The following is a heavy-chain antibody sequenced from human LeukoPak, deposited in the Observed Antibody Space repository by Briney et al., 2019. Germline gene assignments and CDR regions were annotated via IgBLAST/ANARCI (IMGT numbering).Heavy chain of an antibody. Sequence: GGSLRLSCVASGFTLSTYWMHWVRQAPGKGLVWVSRINSDGSATSYADSVMVRFAISRDSAKNTLYLQMNSLRPEDTAVYYCARGNKWSFDSWGQGALVTVSS. J-gene: IGHJ4*02. CDR2: INSDGSAT. V-gene: IGHV3-74*01. D-gene: IGHD2-15*01. CDR1: GFTLSTYW. CDR3: ARGNKWSFDS.